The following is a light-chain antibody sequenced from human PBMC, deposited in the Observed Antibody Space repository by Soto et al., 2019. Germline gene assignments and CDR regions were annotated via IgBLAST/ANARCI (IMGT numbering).Light chain of an antibody. CDR3: CSYAGNSLWV. V-gene: IGLV2-11*01. J-gene: IGLJ3*02. Sequence: QSALTQPRSVSGSPGQSVTIFCTGTSSDVGGYNYVSWYQQHPGKAPKLMIYDVSKWPSGVPDRFSGSKSGNTASLTISGLQAEDEADYYCCSYAGNSLWVFGGGTKLTVL. CDR2: DVS. CDR1: SSDVGGYNY.